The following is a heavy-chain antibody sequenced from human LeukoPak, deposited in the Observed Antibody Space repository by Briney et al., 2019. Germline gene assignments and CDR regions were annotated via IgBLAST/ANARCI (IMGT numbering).Heavy chain of an antibody. CDR1: GFTFSSYG. V-gene: IGHV3-30*18. D-gene: IGHD2-2*01. CDR3: AKGQYQLRNEFDY. Sequence: GGSLRLSCAASGFTFSSYGMHWVRQAPGKGLEWVAVISYDGSNKYYADSVKGRFTISRDNSKNTLYLQMNSLRAEDTAVYYCAKGQYQLRNEFDYWGQGTLVTVSS. CDR2: ISYDGSNK. J-gene: IGHJ4*02.